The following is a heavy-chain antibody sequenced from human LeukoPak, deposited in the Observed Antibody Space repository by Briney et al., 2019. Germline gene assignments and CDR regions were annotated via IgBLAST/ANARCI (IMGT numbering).Heavy chain of an antibody. D-gene: IGHD5-12*01. CDR3: ARGRGYSGYDAIYYMDV. CDR2: MNPNSGNT. Sequence: ASVKVSCKASGFTFTSYYMHWVRQAPGQGLEWMGWMNPNSGNTGYAQKFQGRVTMTRNTSISTAYMELSSLRSEDTAVYYCARGRGYSGYDAIYYMDVWGKGTTVTISS. J-gene: IGHJ6*03. CDR1: GFTFTSYY. V-gene: IGHV1-8*01.